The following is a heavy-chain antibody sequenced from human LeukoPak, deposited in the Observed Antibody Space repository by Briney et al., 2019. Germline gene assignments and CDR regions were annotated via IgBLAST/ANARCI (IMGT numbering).Heavy chain of an antibody. CDR3: ARAEARDTAMVFDY. D-gene: IGHD5-18*01. Sequence: SETLSLTCAVYGGSFSGYYWSWIRQPPGKGLEWIGEINHSGSTNYNPSLKSRVTISVDTSKNQFSLKLSSVTAADTAVYYRARAEARDTAMVFDYWGQGTLVTVSS. V-gene: IGHV4-34*01. CDR1: GGSFSGYY. J-gene: IGHJ4*02. CDR2: INHSGST.